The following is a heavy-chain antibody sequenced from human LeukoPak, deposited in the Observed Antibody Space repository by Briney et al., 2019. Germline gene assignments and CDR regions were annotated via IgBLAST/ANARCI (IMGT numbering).Heavy chain of an antibody. J-gene: IGHJ3*02. CDR2: IYTRGTT. CDR3: ARDPVQEGSSSWLDSDAFDI. V-gene: IGHV4-61*02. Sequence: SQTLSLTCTVSGGSISSGSSYWSWIQQPAGKGLEWIGRIYTRGTTNYNPSLKSRVTISVDTSKNQFSLRLSSVTAADTAVYYCARDPVQEGSSSWLDSDAFDIWGQGTMVTVSS. D-gene: IGHD6-13*01. CDR1: GGSISSGSSY.